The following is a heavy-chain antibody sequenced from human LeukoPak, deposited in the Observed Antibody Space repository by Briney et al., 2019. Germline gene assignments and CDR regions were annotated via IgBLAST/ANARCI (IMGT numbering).Heavy chain of an antibody. CDR2: IIPIFGTA. CDR3: AGGYDFWSGSPYYYYMDV. J-gene: IGHJ6*03. V-gene: IGHV1-69*13. D-gene: IGHD3-3*01. CDR1: GGTFSSYA. Sequence: SVKVSCKASGGTFSSYAISWVRQAPGQGLEWMGGIIPIFGTANYAQKFQGRVTITADESTSTAYMELSSLRSEDTAVYYCAGGYDFWSGSPYYYYMDVWGKGTTVTVSS.